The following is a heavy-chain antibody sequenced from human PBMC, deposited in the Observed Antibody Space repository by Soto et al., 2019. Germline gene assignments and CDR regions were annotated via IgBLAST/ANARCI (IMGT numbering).Heavy chain of an antibody. CDR3: AHFSDLEWFDP. Sequence: QVQLQESGPGLVRPSETLSLTCTVSGGSISRYFWGWIRQSPGKGLEWVGYIFYTGSTTYNPSLKSRVTISIDTSKNQFSLKLSSLTAADTAVYYCAHFSDLEWFDPWGQGTLVTVSS. CDR2: IFYTGST. V-gene: IGHV4-59*01. J-gene: IGHJ5*02. CDR1: GGSISRYF. D-gene: IGHD2-21*01.